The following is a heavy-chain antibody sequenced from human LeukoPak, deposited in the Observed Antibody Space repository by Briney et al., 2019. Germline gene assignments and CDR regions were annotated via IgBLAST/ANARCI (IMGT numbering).Heavy chain of an antibody. D-gene: IGHD3-22*01. CDR3: ARQIAYYYDSSGYYTTDY. Sequence: GGPLRLSCAASGFTFSSYAMHWVRQAPGKGLEWVAVISYDGSNKYYADSVKGRFTISRDNSKNTLYLQMNSLRAEDTAVYYCARQIAYYYDSSGYYTTDYWGQGTLVTVSS. V-gene: IGHV3-30-3*01. CDR1: GFTFSSYA. CDR2: ISYDGSNK. J-gene: IGHJ4*02.